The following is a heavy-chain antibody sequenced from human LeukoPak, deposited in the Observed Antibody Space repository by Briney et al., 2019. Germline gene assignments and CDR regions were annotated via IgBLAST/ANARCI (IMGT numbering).Heavy chain of an antibody. CDR1: GYSISSGYY. CDR3: ARDRITMVRDPMGYFDY. J-gene: IGHJ4*02. D-gene: IGHD3-10*01. Sequence: PSETLSLTCAVSGYSISSGYYWGWIRQPPGKGLEWIGSIYHSGSTYYNPSLKSRVTISVDTSKNQFSLKLSSVTAADTAVYYCARDRITMVRDPMGYFDYWGRGTLVTVSS. CDR2: IYHSGST. V-gene: IGHV4-38-2*01.